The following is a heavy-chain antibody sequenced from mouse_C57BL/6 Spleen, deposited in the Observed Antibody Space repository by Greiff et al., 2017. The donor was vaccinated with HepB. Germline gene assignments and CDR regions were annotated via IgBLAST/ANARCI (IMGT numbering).Heavy chain of an antibody. CDR3: ARFYGNYVGWYFDV. J-gene: IGHJ1*03. D-gene: IGHD2-1*01. V-gene: IGHV1-22*01. Sequence: EVQLQQPGAELVKPGASVKLSCKASGYTFTDYNMHWVKQSHGKSLEWIGYINPNNGGTSYNQKFKGKATLTVNKSSSTAYMELRSLTSEDSAVYYCARFYGNYVGWYFDVWGTGTTVTVSS. CDR1: GYTFTDYN. CDR2: INPNNGGT.